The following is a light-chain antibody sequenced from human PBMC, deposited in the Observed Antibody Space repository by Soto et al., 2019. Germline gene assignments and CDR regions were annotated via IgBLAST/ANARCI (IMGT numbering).Light chain of an antibody. CDR3: TSYSRYRVLV. CDR1: SSDIGGYKY. CDR2: EVS. Sequence: QSVVTQPAAVSGSLGQSITISCTGTSSDIGGYKYVSWYQQHPGKAPKLIIFEVSNRPSGVSDRFSGSNSGNTASLTISGLQAEDEADYYCTSYSRYRVLVFGGGTK. V-gene: IGLV2-14*01. J-gene: IGLJ3*02.